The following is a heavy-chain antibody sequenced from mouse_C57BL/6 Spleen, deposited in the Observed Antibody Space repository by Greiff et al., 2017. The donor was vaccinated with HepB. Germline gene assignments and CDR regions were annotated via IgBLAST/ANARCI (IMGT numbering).Heavy chain of an antibody. CDR1: GYTFTSYW. Sequence: VQLQQPGAELVKPGASVKLSCKASGYTFTSYWMHWVKQRPGQGLEWIGMIHPNSGSTNYNEKFKSKATLTVDKSSSTAYMQLSSLTSEDSAVYYCARSLYGSSYVDYWGQGTTLTVSS. J-gene: IGHJ2*01. V-gene: IGHV1-64*01. CDR3: ARSLYGSSYVDY. CDR2: IHPNSGST. D-gene: IGHD1-1*01.